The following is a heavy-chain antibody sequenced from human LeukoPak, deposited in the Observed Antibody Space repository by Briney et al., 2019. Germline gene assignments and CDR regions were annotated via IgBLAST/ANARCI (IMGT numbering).Heavy chain of an antibody. J-gene: IGHJ4*02. CDR2: TNTDGRTT. Sequence: GESLKISCAASGFTFSNYWMHWVRQVPGEGLVWVSRTNTDGRTTTYADSVKGRFTISRDNAKNMLYLQMNSLRVDDTAVYFCARIEDRAAAFDSWGQGTLVTVSS. V-gene: IGHV3-74*01. D-gene: IGHD2-15*01. CDR1: GFTFSNYW. CDR3: ARIEDRAAAFDS.